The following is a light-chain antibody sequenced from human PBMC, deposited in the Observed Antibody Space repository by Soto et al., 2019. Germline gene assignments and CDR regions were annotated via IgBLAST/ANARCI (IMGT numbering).Light chain of an antibody. J-gene: IGLJ1*01. V-gene: IGLV2-14*01. CDR1: SSDVGGFKY. CDR3: ASYTSSDTPYV. CDR2: VVS. Sequence: QSALTQPASVSGSPGQSITISCTGTSSDVGGFKYVSWYQQHPDKAPKLIIFVVSNRPSGVSNRFSGSKSGNTASLTISGLQAEDEADYYCASYTSSDTPYVFGTGTKLTVL.